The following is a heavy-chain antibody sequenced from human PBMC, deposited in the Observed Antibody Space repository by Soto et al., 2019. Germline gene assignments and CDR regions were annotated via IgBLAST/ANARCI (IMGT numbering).Heavy chain of an antibody. CDR3: RLGYCSSTSCHPLYYMDV. Sequence: GASVKVSCKSSGYTFTGYYMHWVRQAPGQGLEWMGRIIPILGIANYAQKFQGRVTVTADKSTSTAYMELSSLRSEDTAVYYCRLGYCSSTSCHPLYYMDVWGKGTTVTVSS. CDR2: IIPILGIA. D-gene: IGHD2-2*01. J-gene: IGHJ6*03. V-gene: IGHV1-69*02. CDR1: GYTFTGYY.